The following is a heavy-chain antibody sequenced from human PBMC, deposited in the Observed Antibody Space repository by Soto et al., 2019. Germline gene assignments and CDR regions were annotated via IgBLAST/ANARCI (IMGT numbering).Heavy chain of an antibody. V-gene: IGHV1-69*01. CDR2: IIPIFGTA. D-gene: IGHD3-3*01. Sequence: QVPLVQSGAEVKKPGSSVKVSCKASGGTFSSYAISWVRQAPGQGLEWMGGIIPIFGTANYAQKFQGRVTITADESTSTAYMELSSLRSEDTAVYYCARDHPRITIFGVVPADYYGMDVWGQGTTVTVSS. CDR1: GGTFSSYA. J-gene: IGHJ6*02. CDR3: ARDHPRITIFGVVPADYYGMDV.